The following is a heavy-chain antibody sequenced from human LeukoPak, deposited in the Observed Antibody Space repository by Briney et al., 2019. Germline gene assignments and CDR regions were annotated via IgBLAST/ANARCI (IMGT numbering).Heavy chain of an antibody. CDR2: INPSGGST. CDR3: ARDMVVGATSDWFDP. Sequence: ASVKVSCMASGYTFTSYYMHWVRQAPGQGLEWMGIINPSGGSTSYAQKFQGRVTMTRDMSTSTVYMELSSLRSEDTAVYYCARDMVVGATSDWFDPWGQGTLVTVSS. CDR1: GYTFTSYY. D-gene: IGHD1-26*01. V-gene: IGHV1-46*01. J-gene: IGHJ5*02.